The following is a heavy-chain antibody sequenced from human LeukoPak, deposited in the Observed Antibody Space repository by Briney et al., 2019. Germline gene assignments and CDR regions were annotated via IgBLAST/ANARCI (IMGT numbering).Heavy chain of an antibody. D-gene: IGHD3-22*01. Sequence: GGSLRLSCTASGFTFGDYPMAWFRQAPGQGLEWVGFIRSKAYGGTTEYAASVKGRFSISRDDSKSIAYLQMNSLKTEDTAVYYCTREEAYYYRSSGYYDYWGQGTLVTVSS. CDR1: GFTFGDYP. V-gene: IGHV3-49*03. J-gene: IGHJ4*02. CDR3: TREEAYYYRSSGYYDY. CDR2: IRSKAYGGTT.